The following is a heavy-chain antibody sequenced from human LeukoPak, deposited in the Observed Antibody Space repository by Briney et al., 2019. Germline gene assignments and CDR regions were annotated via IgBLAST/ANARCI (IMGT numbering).Heavy chain of an antibody. CDR2: MWYDGSNK. Sequence: GGSLRLSCAASGFTFSSYGMHWVRQAPGKGLEWVAVMWYDGSNKYYADSVKGRFTISRDNSKNTLYLQMNSLRAEDTAVYYCARDGYYYGSGSYGVFNWGQGTLVTVSS. D-gene: IGHD3-10*01. V-gene: IGHV3-33*01. CDR1: GFTFSSYG. CDR3: ARDGYYYGSGSYGVFN. J-gene: IGHJ4*02.